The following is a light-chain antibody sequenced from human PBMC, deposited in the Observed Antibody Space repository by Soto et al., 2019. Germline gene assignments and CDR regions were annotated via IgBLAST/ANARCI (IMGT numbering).Light chain of an antibody. CDR1: QSVNSK. J-gene: IGKJ5*01. V-gene: IGKV3-15*01. CDR3: QHHTDWPPIT. CDR2: AAS. Sequence: DIVMTQSPATLSVSPGERATLSCRASQSVNSKVAWYQQKPGQPPRLLIYAASTRATGVPARFSGSGSGTEFILTISSLQSEDFEVYDCQHHTDWPPITVGKGTRLEIE.